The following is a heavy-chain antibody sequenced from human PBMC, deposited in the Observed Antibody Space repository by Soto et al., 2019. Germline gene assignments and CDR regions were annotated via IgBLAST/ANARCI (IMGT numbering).Heavy chain of an antibody. CDR1: GYSFTSYW. CDR3: ARHIIVGATIKWFDP. V-gene: IGHV5-10-1*01. D-gene: IGHD1-26*01. Sequence: DSLKISCKGSGYSFTSYWISWVRQMPGKGLEWMGRIDPSDSYTNYSPSFQGHVTISADKSISTAYLQWSSLKASDTAMYYCARHIIVGATIKWFDPWGPGTLVTVSS. J-gene: IGHJ5*02. CDR2: IDPSDSYT.